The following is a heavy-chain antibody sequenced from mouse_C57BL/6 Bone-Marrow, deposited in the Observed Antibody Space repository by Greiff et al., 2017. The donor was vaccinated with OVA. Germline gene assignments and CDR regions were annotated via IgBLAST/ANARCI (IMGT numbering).Heavy chain of an antibody. Sequence: QVQLQQSGPGLVAPSQSLSITCTVSGFSLTSYAISWVRQPPGKGLEWLGVIWTGGGTNYNSALKSRLSISKDNSKSQVFLKMNSLQTDDTARYYCARGSTVVRRDKDYAMDYWGQGTSVTVSS. CDR1: GFSLTSYA. V-gene: IGHV2-9-1*01. CDR2: IWTGGGT. J-gene: IGHJ4*01. CDR3: ARGSTVVRRDKDYAMDY. D-gene: IGHD1-1*01.